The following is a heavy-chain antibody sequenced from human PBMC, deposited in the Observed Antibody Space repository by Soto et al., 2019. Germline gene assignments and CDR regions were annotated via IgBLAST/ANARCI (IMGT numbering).Heavy chain of an antibody. Sequence: EVQLLESGGGLVQPGGSLRLSCAGSGFTFRAYTMAWVRQAPGKGLEWVSGIDGRDGTYYADSVKGRFNISRYSSWNTLFQQMKSLRADDTAVYYCAKTGPVTARIRFDYRRQGALVTLS. J-gene: IGHJ4*02. CDR2: IDGRDGT. CDR1: GFTFRAYT. CDR3: AKTGPVTARIRFDY. V-gene: IGHV3-23*01. D-gene: IGHD2-21*02.